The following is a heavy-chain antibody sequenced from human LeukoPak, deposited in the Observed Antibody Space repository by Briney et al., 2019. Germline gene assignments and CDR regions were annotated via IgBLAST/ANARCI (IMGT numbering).Heavy chain of an antibody. CDR2: ISAYNGNT. D-gene: IGHD6-13*01. Sequence: ASVKVSCKASGYTFTSYGISWVRQAPGQGLEWMGWISAYNGNTNYAQKLQGRVTMTTDTSTSTAYMELRSLRSDDTAVYYCARPRTSSSWYLHYFDYWGQGTLVTVSS. CDR1: GYTFTSYG. J-gene: IGHJ4*02. CDR3: ARPRTSSSWYLHYFDY. V-gene: IGHV1-18*01.